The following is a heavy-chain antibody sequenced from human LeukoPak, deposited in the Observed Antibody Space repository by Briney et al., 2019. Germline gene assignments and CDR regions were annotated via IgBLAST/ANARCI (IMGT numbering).Heavy chain of an antibody. Sequence: ASVKVSCKASGYTFTSYDINWVRQATGQGLEWMGWMNPNSGNTGYAQKFQGRVTITRNTSISTAYMELSRLRSDDTAVYYCARVTLWEFDPWGQGTLVTVSS. CDR3: ARVTLWEFDP. J-gene: IGHJ5*02. CDR1: GYTFTSYD. D-gene: IGHD2-21*02. CDR2: MNPNSGNT. V-gene: IGHV1-8*03.